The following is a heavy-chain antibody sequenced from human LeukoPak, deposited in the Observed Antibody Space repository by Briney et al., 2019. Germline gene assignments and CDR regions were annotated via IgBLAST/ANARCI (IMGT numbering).Heavy chain of an antibody. Sequence: SQTLSLTCTVSGGSISSGSYYWSWIRQPAGKGLEWIGRIYTSGSTNYNPSLKSRVTISVDKSKNQFSLKLSSVTAADTAVYYCARRTCMLMSSRRSCYYYYMDVWGKGTTVTVSS. D-gene: IGHD2-8*01. V-gene: IGHV4-61*02. CDR3: ARRTCMLMSSRRSCYYYYMDV. J-gene: IGHJ6*03. CDR2: IYTSGST. CDR1: GGSISSGSYY.